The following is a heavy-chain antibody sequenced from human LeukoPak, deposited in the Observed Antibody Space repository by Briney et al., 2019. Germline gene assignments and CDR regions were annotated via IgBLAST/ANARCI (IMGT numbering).Heavy chain of an antibody. V-gene: IGHV3-30-3*01. D-gene: IGHD3-16*02. J-gene: IGHJ5*02. Sequence: GGSLRLSCAPSGFTFSSYAMHWVRQAPGKGLEWVAVISYDGSNKYYADSVKGRFTISRDNSKNTLYLQMNSLRAEDTAVYYCAKGSDYDYVWGSYRNWFDPWGQGTLVTVSS. CDR1: GFTFSSYA. CDR3: AKGSDYDYVWGSYRNWFDP. CDR2: ISYDGSNK.